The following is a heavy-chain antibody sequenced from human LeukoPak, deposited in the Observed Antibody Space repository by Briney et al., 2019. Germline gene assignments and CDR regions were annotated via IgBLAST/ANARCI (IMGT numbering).Heavy chain of an antibody. CDR2: MNPNSGNT. Sequence: ASVKVSRKASGYTFTSYDINWVRQATGQGLEWMGWMNPNSGNTGYAQKFQGRVTMTRNTSISTAYMELSSLRSEDTAVYYCARGYYYDSSGYWNAFDIWGQGTMVTVSS. CDR3: ARGYYYDSSGYWNAFDI. D-gene: IGHD3-22*01. CDR1: GYTFTSYD. V-gene: IGHV1-8*01. J-gene: IGHJ3*02.